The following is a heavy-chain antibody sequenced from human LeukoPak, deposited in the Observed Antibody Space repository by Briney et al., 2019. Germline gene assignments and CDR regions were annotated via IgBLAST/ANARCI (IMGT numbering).Heavy chain of an antibody. V-gene: IGHV3-23*01. J-gene: IGHJ6*03. CDR2: INGGGYTT. CDR3: TKELHVAVAVADYYYFYMDV. Sequence: GQSLRLSCAASGFAFSTFAMGWVRQSPGKGLEWLSTINGGGYTTFYADSVKGRFTTSRDNSKNTLYLHMDSLRPDDTAIYYCTKELHVAVAVADYYYFYMDVWGRGTAVTVSS. CDR1: GFAFSTFA. D-gene: IGHD6-19*01.